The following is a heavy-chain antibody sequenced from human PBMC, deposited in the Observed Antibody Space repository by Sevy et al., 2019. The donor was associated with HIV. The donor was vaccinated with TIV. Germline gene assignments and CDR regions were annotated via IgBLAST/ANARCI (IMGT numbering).Heavy chain of an antibody. D-gene: IGHD2-8*01. CDR3: ARDHCTDGACFRTGYFDY. J-gene: IGHJ4*02. CDR2: ISFDGRNK. V-gene: IGHV3-30*04. CDR1: GFTFADHA. Sequence: GGSLRLSCAASGFTFADHAYHWVRQAPGKGLEWVAIISFDGRNKRLAESVKGRFTISRDDSKNTVYLQMTSLRPEDTAVYYCARDHCTDGACFRTGYFDYWGQGTLVTVSS.